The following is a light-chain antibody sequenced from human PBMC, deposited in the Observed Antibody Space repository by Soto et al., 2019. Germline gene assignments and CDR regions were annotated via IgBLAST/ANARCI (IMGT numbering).Light chain of an antibody. V-gene: IGKV3-15*01. J-gene: IGKJ4*01. CDR3: QQYNNWPPGEVT. CDR2: GAS. Sequence: EIVMTQSPATLSVSPGERDTLSCRASQSVSSNLAWYQQKPGQAPRLLIYGASTRATGIPARFSGSGSGTEFTLTISSLQSEDFAVYYCQQYNNWPPGEVTFGGGTKV. CDR1: QSVSSN.